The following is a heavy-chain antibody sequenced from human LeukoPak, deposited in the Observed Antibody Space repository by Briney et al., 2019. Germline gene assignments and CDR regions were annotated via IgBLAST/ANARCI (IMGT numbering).Heavy chain of an antibody. Sequence: PGGSLRLSCAASGFTFSSYSMNWVRQAPGKGLEWVSAISGSGGSTYYADSVKGRFTISRDNSKNTLYLQMNSLRAEDTAVYHCARDHRGYSYGSEQYHYYYMDVWGKGITVTVSS. CDR3: ARDHRGYSYGSEQYHYYYMDV. D-gene: IGHD5-18*01. CDR1: GFTFSSYS. V-gene: IGHV3-23*01. CDR2: ISGSGGST. J-gene: IGHJ6*03.